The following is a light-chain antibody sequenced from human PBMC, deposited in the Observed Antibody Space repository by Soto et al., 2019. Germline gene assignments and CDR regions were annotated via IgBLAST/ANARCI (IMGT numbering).Light chain of an antibody. J-gene: IGKJ4*01. V-gene: IGKV3-11*01. CDR3: QQRSNWPLT. Sequence: IVVTQSPSTLSLSPGERATLSCRASQSVSSYLAWYQQKPGQAPRLLIYDASNRATGIPARFSGSGSGTDFTLTISSLEPEDFAVYHCQQRSNWPLTFAGGTKVDIK. CDR1: QSVSSY. CDR2: DAS.